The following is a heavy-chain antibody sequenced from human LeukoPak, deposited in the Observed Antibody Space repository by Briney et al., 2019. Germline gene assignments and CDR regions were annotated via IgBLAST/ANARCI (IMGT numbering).Heavy chain of an antibody. CDR1: GGSISSSSYY. D-gene: IGHD3-10*01. Sequence: PSETLSLTCTVSGGSISSSSYYWGWVGQPQGRGRGGIGSIYYSGSTYYNPSLKSRVTISVDTSKNQFSLKLSSVTAADTAVYYCARHRRITMVRGVIDYFDYWGQGTLVTVSS. V-gene: IGHV4-39*01. CDR3: ARHRRITMVRGVIDYFDY. CDR2: IYYSGST. J-gene: IGHJ4*02.